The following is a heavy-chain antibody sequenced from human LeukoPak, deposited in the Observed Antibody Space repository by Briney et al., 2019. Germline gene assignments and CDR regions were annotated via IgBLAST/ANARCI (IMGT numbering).Heavy chain of an antibody. CDR1: GFTFSSRDW. CDR2: INHSGST. D-gene: IGHD6-19*01. CDR3: ARDHSSGWKNWFDP. J-gene: IGHJ5*02. V-gene: IGHV4-4*02. Sequence: SGGSLRLSCVASGFTFSSRDWMTWVRQPPGKGLEWIGEINHSGSTNYNSSLKSRVTISVDTSKNQFSLKLSSVTAADTAVYYCARDHSSGWKNWFDPWGQGTLVTVSS.